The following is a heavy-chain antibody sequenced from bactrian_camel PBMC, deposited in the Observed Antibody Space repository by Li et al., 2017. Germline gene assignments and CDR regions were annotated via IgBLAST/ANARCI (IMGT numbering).Heavy chain of an antibody. Sequence: HVQLVESGGGSVQAGGSLRLSCTVSGVTLDGADMGWYRQAPGKGLEWVSRIAWSGDSTNCADSVKGQFTISRDNAKNTVYLQMNSLKSEDTALYYCATRLGLGIGPIWEYNYWGPGTQVTVS. J-gene: IGHJ4*01. CDR1: GVTLDGAD. CDR2: IAWSGDST. V-gene: IGHV3S60*01. D-gene: IGHD3*01. CDR3: ATRLGLGIGPIWEYNY.